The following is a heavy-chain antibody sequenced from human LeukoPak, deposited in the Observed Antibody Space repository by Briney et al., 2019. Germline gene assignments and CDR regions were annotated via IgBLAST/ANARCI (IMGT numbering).Heavy chain of an antibody. D-gene: IGHD3-3*01. CDR1: GYTFTSYD. Sequence: ASVKVSCKASGYTFTSYDINWVRQATGQGLEWMGWMNPNSGNTGYAQKFQGRVTITRNTSISTAYMELSSPRSEDTAVYYCARVDPAMVFWSGYAFDIWGQGTMVTVSS. V-gene: IGHV1-8*03. CDR2: MNPNSGNT. CDR3: ARVDPAMVFWSGYAFDI. J-gene: IGHJ3*02.